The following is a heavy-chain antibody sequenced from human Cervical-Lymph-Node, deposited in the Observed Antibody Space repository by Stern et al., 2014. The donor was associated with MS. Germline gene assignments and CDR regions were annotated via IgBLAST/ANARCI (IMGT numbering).Heavy chain of an antibody. CDR3: ARGADNSGFSLDY. J-gene: IGHJ4*02. V-gene: IGHV3-30*04. Sequence: VQLVESGGGVVQPGRSLRLSCAASGFTFSTYGIHWVRQAPGKGLEWVAVISYDGRNKYYTDSVKGRFTISRDNSKNTLYLQMNSLRAEDTAVYYCARGADNSGFSLDYWGQGTLVTVSS. D-gene: IGHD3-22*01. CDR1: GFTFSTYG. CDR2: ISYDGRNK.